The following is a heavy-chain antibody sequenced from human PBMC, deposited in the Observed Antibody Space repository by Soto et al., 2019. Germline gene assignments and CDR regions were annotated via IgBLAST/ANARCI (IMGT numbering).Heavy chain of an antibody. CDR1: GYTFTSYG. Sequence: VKVSCKASGYTFTSYGISWVRQAPGQGLEWMGWISAYNGNTNYAQKLQGRVTMTTDTSTSTAYMELRSLRSDDTAVYYCSGYCSGGSCYSNGYYYYYGMDVWGQGTTVTVSS. CDR2: ISAYNGNT. V-gene: IGHV1-18*01. D-gene: IGHD2-15*01. CDR3: SGYCSGGSCYSNGYYYYYGMDV. J-gene: IGHJ6*02.